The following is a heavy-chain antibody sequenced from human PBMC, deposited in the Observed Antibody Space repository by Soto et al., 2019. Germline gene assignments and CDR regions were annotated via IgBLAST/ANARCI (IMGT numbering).Heavy chain of an antibody. J-gene: IGHJ4*02. V-gene: IGHV1-18*01. CDR3: ARDVRSGYSGTHFDY. Sequence: ASVKVSCKASGYTFTSYGISWVRQAPGQGLEWVGWISAYNGNTNYAQKLQGRVTMTTDTSTSTAYMELRSLRSDDTAVYYCARDVRSGYSGTHFDYWGQGTLVTVSS. D-gene: IGHD5-18*01. CDR2: ISAYNGNT. CDR1: GYTFTSYG.